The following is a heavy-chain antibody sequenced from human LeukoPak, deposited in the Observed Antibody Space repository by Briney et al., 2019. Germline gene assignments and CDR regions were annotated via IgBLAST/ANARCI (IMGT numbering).Heavy chain of an antibody. CDR1: GVPFSNFA. D-gene: IGHD3-10*01. J-gene: IGHJ4*02. CDR2: VGSSGGNT. Sequence: GGSLRLSCAASGVPFSNFAMSWVRQAPGTGLEWVSLVGSSGGNTYYADSVKGRFTISRDNSKNTLYLQMSSLSAEDTAVYYCARTTTPHYYGSGSYALGYWGQGTLVTVPS. CDR3: ARTTTPHYYGSGSYALGY. V-gene: IGHV3-23*01.